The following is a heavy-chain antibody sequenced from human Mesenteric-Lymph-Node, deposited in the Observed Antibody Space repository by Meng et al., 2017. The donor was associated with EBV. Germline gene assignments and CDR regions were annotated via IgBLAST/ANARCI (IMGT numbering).Heavy chain of an antibody. CDR2: IIPIFGTA. J-gene: IGHJ4*02. CDR3: ARDRGLERNDGIDY. V-gene: IGHV1-69*06. CDR1: GGTFSSYA. Sequence: QVALGQCGAEVSKPGSSVKVSCKASGGTFSSYAISWVRQAPGQGLEWMGGIIPIFGTANYAQKFQGRVTITADKSTSTAYMELSSLRSEDTAVYYCARDRGLERNDGIDYWGQGTLVTVSS. D-gene: IGHD1-1*01.